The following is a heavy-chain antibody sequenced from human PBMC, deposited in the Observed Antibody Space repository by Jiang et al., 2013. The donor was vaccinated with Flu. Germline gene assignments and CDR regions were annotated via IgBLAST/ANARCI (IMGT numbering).Heavy chain of an antibody. V-gene: IGHV3-7*01. CDR2: IKPDGSEK. J-gene: IGHJ4*02. CDR1: GFSFSSYW. D-gene: IGHD1-1*01. Sequence: QLVESGGGLVQPGGSLRLSCAASGFSFSSYWMSWVRQAPGKGLEWVANIKPDGSEKYYVDSVKGRFTISRDNAKNSVFLQMNSLRAEDTAVYYCARDIWISGNWNLDYWGQGTLVTVSS. CDR3: ARDIWISGNWNLDY.